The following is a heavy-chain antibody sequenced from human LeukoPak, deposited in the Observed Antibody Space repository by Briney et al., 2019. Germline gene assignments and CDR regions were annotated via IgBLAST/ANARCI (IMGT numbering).Heavy chain of an antibody. V-gene: IGHV3-21*01. D-gene: IGHD1-26*01. Sequence: PGGSLRLPCAASGFTFSSYSMNWVRQAPGKGLEWVSSISSRSDYIYYSDSVKGRFTISRDNAENSLSLQMNSLRAEDTAVYYCTRKEGTYYPDWGQGTLVTVSS. CDR2: ISSRSDYI. J-gene: IGHJ4*02. CDR3: TRKEGTYYPD. CDR1: GFTFSSYS.